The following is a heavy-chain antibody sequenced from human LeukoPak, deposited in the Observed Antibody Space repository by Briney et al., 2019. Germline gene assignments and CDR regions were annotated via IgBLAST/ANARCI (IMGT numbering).Heavy chain of an antibody. CDR1: GFSVSSNY. CDR3: ANVEAMNYYGSASPYSPN. D-gene: IGHD3-10*01. J-gene: IGHJ4*02. CDR2: IYTAGTT. V-gene: IGHV3-53*05. Sequence: PGGSLRLSCAASGFSVSSNYMSWVRQAPGKGLEWVSVIYTAGTTYYADSVKGRFTISRDNSRDTLFLQMNSLRAEDTALYYCANVEAMNYYGSASPYSPNWGQGTLVTVSS.